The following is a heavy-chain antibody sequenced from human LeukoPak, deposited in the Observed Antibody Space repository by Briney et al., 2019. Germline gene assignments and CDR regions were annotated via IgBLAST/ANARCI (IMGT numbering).Heavy chain of an antibody. CDR1: GFTFSNYG. CDR3: ARDLKRTDTAMVTGYYGMDV. CDR2: ISFDGSNK. D-gene: IGHD5-18*01. V-gene: IGHV3-30*03. J-gene: IGHJ6*02. Sequence: GGSLRLSCAASGFTFSNYGMHWVRQAPGKGLEWVAVISFDGSNKYYADSVKGRFTISRDNSKNTLYLQMNSLRAEDTAVYYCARDLKRTDTAMVTGYYGMDVWGQGTTVTVSS.